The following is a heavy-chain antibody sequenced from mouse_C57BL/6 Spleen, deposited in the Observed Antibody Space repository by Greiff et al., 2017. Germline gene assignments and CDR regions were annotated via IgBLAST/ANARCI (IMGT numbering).Heavy chain of an antibody. CDR3: ARDRGGTYAMDY. Sequence: DVKLVESEGGLVQPGSSMKLSCTASGFTFSDYYMAWVRQVPETGLEWVANINYDGSSTYYLDSLKSRFIISRDNAKNILYLQMSSLKSEDTATYYCARDRGGTYAMDYWGQGTSVTVSS. J-gene: IGHJ4*01. CDR1: GFTFSDYY. V-gene: IGHV5-16*01. CDR2: INYDGSST. D-gene: IGHD4-1*01.